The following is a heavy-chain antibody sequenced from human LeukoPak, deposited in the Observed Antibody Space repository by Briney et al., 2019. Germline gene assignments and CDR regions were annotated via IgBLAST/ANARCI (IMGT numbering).Heavy chain of an antibody. J-gene: IGHJ4*02. Sequence: GGSLRLSCAASRFTFGSYWMHWVRQAPGKGLVWVSRINTDGSSTTYADSVKGRFTISRDNARNSLYLQMNSLRDEDTAVYSCAREAYWGSSGKGFDSWGQGTLVIVSS. V-gene: IGHV3-74*01. D-gene: IGHD7-27*01. CDR3: AREAYWGSSGKGFDS. CDR2: INTDGSST. CDR1: RFTFGSYW.